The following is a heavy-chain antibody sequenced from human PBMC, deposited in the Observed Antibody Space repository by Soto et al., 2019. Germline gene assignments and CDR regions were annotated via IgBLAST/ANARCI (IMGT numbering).Heavy chain of an antibody. CDR1: GDTFTAYG. Sequence: PGVPLKISCRGAGDTFTAYGSGWVRQMPGKGLEWMGVIYPGDSDTIYSPSFQGQVTLSADKSISTAYLQWRSLQASDTAMYYCVRRPGCSTTTCYRELDYWGQGTLVTVSS. CDR2: IYPGDSDT. V-gene: IGHV5-51*01. J-gene: IGHJ4*02. CDR3: VRRPGCSTTTCYRELDY. D-gene: IGHD2-2*01.